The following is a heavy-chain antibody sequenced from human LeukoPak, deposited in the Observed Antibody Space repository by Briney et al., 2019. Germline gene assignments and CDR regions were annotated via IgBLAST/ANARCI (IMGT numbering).Heavy chain of an antibody. CDR3: ARALGSLGYCSSTSCYIFDY. CDR1: GYTFTGYY. J-gene: IGHJ4*02. V-gene: IGHV1-2*02. CDR2: INPNSGGT. Sequence: ASVKVSCKASGYTFTGYYMHWVRQAPGQGLEWMGWINPNSGGTNYAQKFQGRVTMTRDTSISTAYMELSRLRSDDTAVYYCARALGSLGYCSSTSCYIFDYWGQGTLVTVSS. D-gene: IGHD2-2*02.